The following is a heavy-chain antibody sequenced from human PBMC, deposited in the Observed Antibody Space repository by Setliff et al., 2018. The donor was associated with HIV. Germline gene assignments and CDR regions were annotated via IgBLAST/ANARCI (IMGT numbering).Heavy chain of an antibody. Sequence: GGSLRLSCAASGFTFKNYWMHWVRQLPGKGLVWVSRINTDGSSSDYADSVKGRFTISRDNAKDTLYLQMNSLRVDDTAVYYCAKGSGFYDYWGQGTLVTVS. CDR1: GFTFKNYW. CDR3: AKGSGFYDY. CDR2: INTDGSSS. D-gene: IGHD3-22*01. J-gene: IGHJ4*02. V-gene: IGHV3-74*01.